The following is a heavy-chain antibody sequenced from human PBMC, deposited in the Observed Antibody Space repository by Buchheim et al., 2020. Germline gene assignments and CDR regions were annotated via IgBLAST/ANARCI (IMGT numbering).Heavy chain of an antibody. CDR1: GFTFSSYG. CDR2: IWYDGSNK. V-gene: IGHV3-33*01. D-gene: IGHD3-22*01. Sequence: QVQLVESGGGVVQPGRSLRLSCAASGFTFSSYGMHWVRQAPGKGLEWVAVIWYDGSNKYYADSVKGRLTISRDNSKNTLYLQMNSLRAEDTAVYYCARGLAVITYYYYYGMDVWGQGTT. CDR3: ARGLAVITYYYYYGMDV. J-gene: IGHJ6*02.